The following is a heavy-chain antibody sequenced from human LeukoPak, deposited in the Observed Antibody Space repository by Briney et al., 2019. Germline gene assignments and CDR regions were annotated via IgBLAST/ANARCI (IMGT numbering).Heavy chain of an antibody. J-gene: IGHJ5*02. D-gene: IGHD6-13*01. CDR1: GFTFDDYA. CDR3: AKGDSSSWYNWFDP. V-gene: IGHV3-30*18. CDR2: ISYDGSNK. Sequence: PGGSLRLSCAASGFTFDDYAMHWVRQAPGKGLEWVAVISYDGSNKYYADSVKGRFTISRDNSKNTLYLQMNSLRAEDTAVYYCAKGDSSSWYNWFDPWGQGTLVTVSS.